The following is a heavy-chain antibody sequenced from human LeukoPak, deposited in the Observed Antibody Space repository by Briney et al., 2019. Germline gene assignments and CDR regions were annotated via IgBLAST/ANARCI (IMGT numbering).Heavy chain of an antibody. Sequence: ASVKVSCKVSGYTLTELFMHGVREAPGKGLECMGGFDPEDGETIYAQKFQGRVTMTEDTSTDAAYMELSSLRSEDTAVCYCASVLCSSTSCYLGAFDSWRQATMLGVSS. CDR3: ASVLCSSTSCYLGAFDS. V-gene: IGHV1-24*01. J-gene: IGHJ3*02. D-gene: IGHD2-2*01. CDR2: FDPEDGET. CDR1: GYTLTELF.